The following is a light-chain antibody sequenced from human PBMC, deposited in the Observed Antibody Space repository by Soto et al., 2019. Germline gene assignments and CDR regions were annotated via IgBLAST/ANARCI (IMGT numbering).Light chain of an antibody. Sequence: EIVLTQSPGTLSLSPGERATLSCRASQSVSSSYLAWYQQKPGQAPRLLIYGASSRATGIPDRFSGSGSGKSLTLNIRRLEPGDFGVYFFHPYYSSPLTFGGRTKVENK. CDR2: GAS. CDR1: QSVSSSY. V-gene: IGKV3-20*01. CDR3: HPYYSSPLT. J-gene: IGKJ4*01.